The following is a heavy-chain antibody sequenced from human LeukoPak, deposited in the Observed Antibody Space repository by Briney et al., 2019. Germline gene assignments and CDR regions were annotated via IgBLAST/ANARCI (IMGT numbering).Heavy chain of an antibody. D-gene: IGHD6-19*01. J-gene: IGHJ4*02. CDR3: ARAPGYNSGWSLDF. Sequence: GESLRLSCAASGFTVSSTYVIWVRQAPGKGLEWVAVIYSGGSTYYADSVGGRFTISRENSKNKLYLQMNRLRAEDTAVYYCARAPGYNSGWSLDFWGQGTLVTVSS. CDR1: GFTVSSTY. V-gene: IGHV3-66*01. CDR2: IYSGGST.